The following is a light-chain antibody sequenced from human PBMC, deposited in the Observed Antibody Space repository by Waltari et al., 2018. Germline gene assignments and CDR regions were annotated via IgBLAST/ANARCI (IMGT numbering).Light chain of an antibody. CDR2: RVS. CDR3: MQDIHWPLT. Sequence: VVMTQSPLSLPATLGQPASISCNSRQSLLHIDGNNYLSWFQQSPGQSPRPLFYRVSRRDHGVPDRFSDSGTGTHFTLTIRRVEAEDVGLYFCMQDIHWPLTFGQGTRVEMK. V-gene: IGKV2-30*02. CDR1: QSLLHIDGNNY. J-gene: IGKJ1*01.